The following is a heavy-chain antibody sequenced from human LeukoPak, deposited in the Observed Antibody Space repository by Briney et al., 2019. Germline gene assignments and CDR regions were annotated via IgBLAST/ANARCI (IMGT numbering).Heavy chain of an antibody. CDR1: GFTVSSNY. J-gene: IGHJ4*02. CDR2: IYSGGCT. CDR3: ARAKAVAVFDY. D-gene: IGHD6-19*01. Sequence: GGSLRLSCAASGFTVSSNYMSWVRQAPGKGLEWVSVIYSGGCTYYADSVKGRFTISRDNSENTLYLQMNSLRAEDTAVYYCARAKAVAVFDYWGQGTLVTVTS. V-gene: IGHV3-53*01.